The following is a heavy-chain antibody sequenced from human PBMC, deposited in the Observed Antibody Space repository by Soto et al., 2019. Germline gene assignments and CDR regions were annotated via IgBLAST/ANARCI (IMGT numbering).Heavy chain of an antibody. V-gene: IGHV3-48*01. Sequence: EAQLVESGGGLEQPGGSLRLSCAASGFTFSTSSMSWVRQAPGKGLEWVSYTRFSGGIIYYADSVRGRFAISRDNAKNSLYLEMNSLRAEDTAVYYCVRESIRATTGPDWGQGTLVTVSS. CDR2: TRFSGGII. J-gene: IGHJ4*02. D-gene: IGHD1-1*01. CDR1: GFTFSTSS. CDR3: VRESIRATTGPD.